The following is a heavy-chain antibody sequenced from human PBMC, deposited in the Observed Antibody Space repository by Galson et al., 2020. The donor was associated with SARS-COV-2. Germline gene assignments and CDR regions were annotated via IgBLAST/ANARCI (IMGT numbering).Heavy chain of an antibody. Sequence: SETLSLTCTVSGGSISSSSYYWGWIRQPPGKGLEWIGSIYYSGSTYCNPSLKSRVTISVDTSKNQFSLKLSSVTAADTAVYYCARGFRYCSSTSCYFGIAAAGTDFDYWGQGTLVTVSS. D-gene: IGHD2-2*01. V-gene: IGHV4-39*01. J-gene: IGHJ4*02. CDR3: ARGFRYCSSTSCYFGIAAAGTDFDY. CDR2: IYYSGST. CDR1: GGSISSSSYY.